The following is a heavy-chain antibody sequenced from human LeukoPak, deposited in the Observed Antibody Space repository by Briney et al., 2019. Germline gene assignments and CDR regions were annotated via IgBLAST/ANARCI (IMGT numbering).Heavy chain of an antibody. J-gene: IGHJ4*02. D-gene: IGHD1-26*01. V-gene: IGHV1-2*02. CDR1: GYTFTDYY. CDR3: ARESSGGSYYAY. Sequence: ASVKVSCKASGYTFTDYYIHWVRQAPGQGLEWMGWVNPKNGGTNYAQKFQGGVTMTRDTSISTLHMELSRLESDDTAIYYCARESSGGSYYAYWGQGTLVTVSA. CDR2: VNPKNGGT.